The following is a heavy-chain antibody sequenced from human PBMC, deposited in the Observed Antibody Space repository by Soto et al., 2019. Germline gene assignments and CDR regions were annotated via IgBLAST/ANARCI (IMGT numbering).Heavy chain of an antibody. Sequence: LSLTCAASGFTFSSYSMNWVRQAPGKGLEWVSSISSSSSYIYYADSVKGRFTISRDNAKNSLYLQMNSLRAEDTAVYYCARRSPGTTPLDYWGQGTLVTVSS. CDR3: ARRSPGTTPLDY. J-gene: IGHJ4*02. V-gene: IGHV3-21*01. CDR1: GFTFSSYS. D-gene: IGHD1-1*01. CDR2: ISSSSSYI.